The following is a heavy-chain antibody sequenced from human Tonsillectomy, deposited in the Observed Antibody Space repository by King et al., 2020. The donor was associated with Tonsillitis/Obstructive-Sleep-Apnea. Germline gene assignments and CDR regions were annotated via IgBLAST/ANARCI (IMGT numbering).Heavy chain of an antibody. Sequence: QLVQSGAEVKKPGASVKVSCKPSGYTFRTYGINWVRQAPGQGLEWMGWISPYNGNTNYAQNLQDRVTMTTDTSTSTAYMELRSLRSDDTAVYYCARGSRRISGRPEAFEIWGQGTLVTVSS. J-gene: IGHJ3*02. D-gene: IGHD6-6*01. CDR1: GYTFRTYG. CDR3: ARGSRRISGRPEAFEI. CDR2: ISPYNGNT. V-gene: IGHV1-18*01.